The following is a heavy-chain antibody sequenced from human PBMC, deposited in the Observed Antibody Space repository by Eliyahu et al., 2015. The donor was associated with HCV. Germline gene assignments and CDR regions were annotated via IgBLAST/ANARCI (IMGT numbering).Heavy chain of an antibody. CDR1: GASISSYY. J-gene: IGHJ6*02. Sequence: QVQLQESGPGLVKPSETLSLTCTVSGASISSYYWSWIRQPAGKGLEWIGRIYTSGSSNYNPSLKSRVTMSVDTSKNQFSLKLSSVTAADTAVYFCARDFAFYDFWSGYGMDVWGQGTTVTVSS. CDR2: IYTSGSS. V-gene: IGHV4-4*07. CDR3: ARDFAFYDFWSGYGMDV. D-gene: IGHD3-3*01.